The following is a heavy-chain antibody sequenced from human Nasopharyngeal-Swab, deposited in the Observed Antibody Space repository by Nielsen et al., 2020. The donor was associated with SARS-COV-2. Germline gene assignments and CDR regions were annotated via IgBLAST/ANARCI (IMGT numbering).Heavy chain of an antibody. D-gene: IGHD6-13*01. CDR2: IYYRSKWYN. CDR3: ARDGIAAAGYYYYYYGMDV. J-gene: IGHJ6*02. Sequence: WIRQSPSRGLEWLGRIYYRSKWYNDYAVSGKSRITINPDTSKNQFSLQLNSVTPEDTAVYYCARDGIAAAGYYYYYYGMDVWGQGTTVTVSS. V-gene: IGHV6-1*01.